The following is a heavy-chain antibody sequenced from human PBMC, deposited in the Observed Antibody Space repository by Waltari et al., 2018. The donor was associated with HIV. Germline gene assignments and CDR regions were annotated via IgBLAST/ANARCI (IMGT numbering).Heavy chain of an antibody. D-gene: IGHD3-10*01. V-gene: IGHV3-74*01. CDR2: IEVGGSDT. CDR1: GFTLNNYW. J-gene: IGHJ4*02. CDR3: ARGSIGESNLDC. Sequence: EVQLLESGGTLVQPGGYLRLSCAASGFTLNNYWSHWFRQVPGKGLVWVSRIEVGGSDTIYADSVKGRFTISRDNAENMVYLQMNSLRAEDTAVYYCARGSIGESNLDCWGQGTLVTVSS.